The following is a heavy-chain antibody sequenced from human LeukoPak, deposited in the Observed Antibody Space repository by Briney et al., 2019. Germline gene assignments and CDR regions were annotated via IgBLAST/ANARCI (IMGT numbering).Heavy chain of an antibody. CDR1: GITVSINY. CDR2: IYSGGST. Sequence: GGSLRLSCAASGITVSINYMSWVRQAPGLGLPWVSVIYSGGSTYYADSVKGRFTISRDNSKYTLFLQMNSLGAEDTAIYYCARGLARSDVGRWSWGQGTLVIVSS. D-gene: IGHD2-15*01. CDR3: ARGLARSDVGRWS. V-gene: IGHV3-53*01. J-gene: IGHJ5*02.